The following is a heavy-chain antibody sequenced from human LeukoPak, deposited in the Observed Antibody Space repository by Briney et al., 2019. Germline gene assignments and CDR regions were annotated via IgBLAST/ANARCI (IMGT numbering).Heavy chain of an antibody. D-gene: IGHD5-12*01. CDR2: INPNSGGT. Sequence: APLTLSCKASGYTFSGYYLHWVRQAPGQGLEWMGWINPNSGGTYYLQKFQGRATLTRDTSISTAYMELTRLTSDDTAVYFCARKSTGYDFDYWGQGALVTVSS. V-gene: IGHV1-2*02. J-gene: IGHJ4*02. CDR1: GYTFSGYY. CDR3: ARKSTGYDFDY.